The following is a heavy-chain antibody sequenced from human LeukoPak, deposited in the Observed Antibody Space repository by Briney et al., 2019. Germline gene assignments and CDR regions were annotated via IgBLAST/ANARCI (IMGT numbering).Heavy chain of an antibody. D-gene: IGHD3-16*02. CDR1: GFTFSIYA. V-gene: IGHV3-23*01. CDR3: AKDPVVGAPHVFYI. CDR2: ISGGIMINT. Sequence: GGSLRLSCAASGFTFSIYAMSWVRRAPGKGLEWVAAISGGIMINTYYTDSVKGRFTISRDNSKNTLYLQMNSLRDDDTAVYYCAKDPVVGAPHVFYIWGQGTMVTVSS. J-gene: IGHJ3*02.